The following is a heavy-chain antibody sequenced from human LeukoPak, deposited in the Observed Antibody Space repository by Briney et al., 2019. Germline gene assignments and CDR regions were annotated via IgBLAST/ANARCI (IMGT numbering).Heavy chain of an antibody. CDR1: GLTFSGHT. V-gene: IGHV3-64*02. J-gene: IGHJ4*02. Sequence: PGGSLRLSCVGSGLTFSGHTMHWVRQAPGKGLEYVSAITSNGGSTYYADSVKGRFTISRDNSKNTLYLQMGSLRVEDMAVYYCARAPRWQQLIPGYFDQWGQGTLVTVSS. CDR3: ARAPRWQQLIPGYFDQ. CDR2: ITSNGGST. D-gene: IGHD6-13*01.